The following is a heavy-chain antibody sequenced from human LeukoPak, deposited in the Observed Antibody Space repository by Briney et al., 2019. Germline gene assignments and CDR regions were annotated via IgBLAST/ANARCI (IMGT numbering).Heavy chain of an antibody. CDR1: GFTFSTYW. J-gene: IGHJ4*02. CDR3: ARDYAGSPDY. Sequence: PGGSLRLSCTASGFTFSTYWINWVRQSPGKGLVWVALINGDGSTTTHADSVKGRFTISGDNAKNTAYLQMNSLRDEDTAVYFCARDYAGSPDYWSQGTLVTVSA. CDR2: INGDGSTT. D-gene: IGHD3-10*01. V-gene: IGHV3-74*03.